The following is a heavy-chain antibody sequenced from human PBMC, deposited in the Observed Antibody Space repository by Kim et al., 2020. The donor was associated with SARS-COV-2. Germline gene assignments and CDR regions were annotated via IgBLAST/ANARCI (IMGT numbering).Heavy chain of an antibody. CDR2: TFYRSGWHN. D-gene: IGHD1-20*01. J-gene: IGHJ3*01. Sequence: SQTLSLTCAISGDSVSSNSVTWDWIRQSPSRGLEWLGRTFYRSGWHNDYAESVKRRITVNPDTSKNQFSLHLNSVTPEDTALYFCVRGYMGALEVWG. V-gene: IGHV6-1*01. CDR3: VRGYMGALEV. CDR1: GDSVSSNSVT.